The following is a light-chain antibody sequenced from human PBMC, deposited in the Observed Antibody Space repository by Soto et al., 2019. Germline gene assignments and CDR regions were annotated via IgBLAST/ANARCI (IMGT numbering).Light chain of an antibody. CDR3: SSYTSSSTYV. CDR1: SSDVGAYNY. J-gene: IGLJ1*01. Sequence: QSVLTQPPSASGSPGQSVTISCTGTSSDVGAYNYVSWYQQHPGKAPKLMIYEVSNRPSGVSNRFSGSKSVNTASLTISGLQADDEADYYCSSYTSSSTYVLGTGTKLTVL. CDR2: EVS. V-gene: IGLV2-14*01.